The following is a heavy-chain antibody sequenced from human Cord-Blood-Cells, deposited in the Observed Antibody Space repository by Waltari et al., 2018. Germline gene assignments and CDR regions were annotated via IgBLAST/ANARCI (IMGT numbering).Heavy chain of an antibody. Sequence: VPLQESGPGLVKPSQPLSLTCTVSGGPTGRGGYYWRSTRQHQGKGLEWIGYIYYSGSTYYNPSLKSRVTISVDTSKNQFSLKLSSVTAADTAVYYCARVGVDFDLWGRGTLVTVSS. CDR2: IYYSGST. CDR1: GGPTGRGGYY. J-gene: IGHJ2*01. CDR3: ARVGVDFDL. D-gene: IGHD3-10*01. V-gene: IGHV4-31*03.